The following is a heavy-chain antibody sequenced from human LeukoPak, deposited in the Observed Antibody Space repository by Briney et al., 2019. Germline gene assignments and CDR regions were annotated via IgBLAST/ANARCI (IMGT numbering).Heavy chain of an antibody. CDR2: ISGDGGST. V-gene: IGHV3-43*02. J-gene: IGHJ4*02. Sequence: GGSLRLSRAASGFTFDDYAMHWVRQAPGKGLEGVSLISGDGGSTYYADSVKGRFTISRDNSKNSLYLQMNSLRTEDTALYYCANSEVATTPIDYWGQGTLVTVSS. CDR3: ANSEVATTPIDY. D-gene: IGHD5-24*01. CDR1: GFTFDDYA.